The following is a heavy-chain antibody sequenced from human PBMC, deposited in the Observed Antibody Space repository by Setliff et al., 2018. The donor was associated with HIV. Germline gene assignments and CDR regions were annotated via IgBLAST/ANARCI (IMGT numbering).Heavy chain of an antibody. CDR2: ISTYSNYI. D-gene: IGHD6-19*01. Sequence: GGSLRLSCAASGFTFTSYTMAWVRQAAGKGLEWVSSISTYSNYIYYADSLRGRFTVSRDNAKKSVYLQMNSLRAEDTAVYFCARDPDSSGWFVDPYFDFWGQGTLVTVSS. V-gene: IGHV3-21*01. J-gene: IGHJ4*02. CDR1: GFTFTSYT. CDR3: ARDPDSSGWFVDPYFDF.